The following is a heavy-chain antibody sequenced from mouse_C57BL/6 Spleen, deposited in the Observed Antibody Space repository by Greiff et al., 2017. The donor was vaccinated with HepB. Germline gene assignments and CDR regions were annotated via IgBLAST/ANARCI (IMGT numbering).Heavy chain of an antibody. CDR3: ARQGITTVVAGAMDY. J-gene: IGHJ4*01. CDR2: ISSGGSYT. Sequence: DVKLVESGGDLVKPGGSLKLSCAASGFTFSSYGMSWVRQTPDKRLEWVATISSGGSYTYYPDSVKGRFTISRDNAKNTLYLQMSSLKSEDTAMYYCARQGITTVVAGAMDYWGQGTSVTVSS. D-gene: IGHD1-1*01. CDR1: GFTFSSYG. V-gene: IGHV5-6*02.